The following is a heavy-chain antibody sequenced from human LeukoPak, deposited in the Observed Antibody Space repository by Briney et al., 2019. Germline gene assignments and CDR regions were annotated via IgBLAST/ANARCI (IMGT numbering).Heavy chain of an antibody. CDR2: ISGSSTYT. J-gene: IGHJ3*02. CDR1: GFTFSDYY. V-gene: IGHV3-11*05. Sequence: PGGSLRLSCTASGFTFSDYYMSWIREAPGKGLEWVSYISGSSTYTNYIDSVKGRFTISRDNAKNSLYLQMNSLRAEDTAVYYCARDLMVRGAPRAFDIWGQGTMVTVSS. D-gene: IGHD3-10*01. CDR3: ARDLMVRGAPRAFDI.